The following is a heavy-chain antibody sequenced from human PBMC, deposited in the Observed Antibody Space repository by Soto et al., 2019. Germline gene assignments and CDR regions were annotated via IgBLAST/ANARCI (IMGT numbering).Heavy chain of an antibody. CDR1: GYTFTSYG. J-gene: IGHJ4*02. CDR2: ISAYNGNT. V-gene: IGHV1-18*01. D-gene: IGHD3-22*01. CDR3: ARVSVYYDSSGYYPTFDY. Sequence: ASVQVSCKASGYTFTSYGISWVRQAPGQGLEWMGWISAYNGNTNYAQKLQGRVTMTTDTSTSTVYMELRSLRSDDTAVYYCARVSVYYDSSGYYPTFDYWGQGTLVTVSS.